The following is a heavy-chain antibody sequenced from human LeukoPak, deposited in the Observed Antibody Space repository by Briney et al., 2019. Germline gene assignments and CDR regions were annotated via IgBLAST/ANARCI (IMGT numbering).Heavy chain of an antibody. CDR3: ARLLQDPDYYNANYQYMDVWDV. D-gene: IGHD3-22*01. J-gene: IGHJ6*04. Sequence: SETLSLTCTVSGGSISSYYWSWIRQPPGKGLEWIGYIYTSGSTNYNPSLKSRVTISVDTSKNQFSLRLSSVTAADTAVYYCARLLQDPDYYNANYQYMDVWDVWGKGTTVTVSS. V-gene: IGHV4-4*09. CDR1: GGSISSYY. CDR2: IYTSGST.